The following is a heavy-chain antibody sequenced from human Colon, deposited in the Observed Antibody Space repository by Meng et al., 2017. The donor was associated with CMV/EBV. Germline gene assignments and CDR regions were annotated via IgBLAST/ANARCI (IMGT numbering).Heavy chain of an antibody. V-gene: IGHV3-48*04. CDR3: ARESSGGGFDP. Sequence: GGSLRLSCIASGFTFSSYSMNWVRQAPGKGLEWVSYISSSSSTIYYADSVKGRFTISRDNAKNSLYLQMNSLRAEDTAVYYCARESSGGGFDPWGQGTLVTVSS. CDR1: GFTFSSYS. J-gene: IGHJ5*02. CDR2: ISSSSSTI. D-gene: IGHD1-1*01.